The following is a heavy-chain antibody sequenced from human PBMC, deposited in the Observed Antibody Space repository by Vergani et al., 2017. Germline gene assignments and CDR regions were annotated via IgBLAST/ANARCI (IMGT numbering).Heavy chain of an antibody. CDR1: GFTFSSYA. CDR3: AKDPGYYDSSGAGGY. V-gene: IGHV3-23*01. J-gene: IGHJ4*02. CDR2: ISGSGGST. D-gene: IGHD3-22*01. Sequence: EVQLLESGGGLVQPGGSLRLSCAASGFTFSSYALSWVRQAPGKGLEWVSAISGSGGSTYYADSVKGRFTISRDNSKNTLYLQMNSLRAEGTAVYYCAKDPGYYDSSGAGGYWGQGTLVTVSS.